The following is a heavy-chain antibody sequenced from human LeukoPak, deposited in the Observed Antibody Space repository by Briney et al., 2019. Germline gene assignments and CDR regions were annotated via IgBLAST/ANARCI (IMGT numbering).Heavy chain of an antibody. CDR1: GGSISSGDYY. CDR3: VRRLFHWYFDL. Sequence: TLSLTCTVSGGSISSGDYYWSWIRQPPGKGLEWIGYIYYSGSTYYNPSLKSRVTISVDTSKNQFSLKLSSVTAADTAVYYCVRRLFHWYFDLWGRGTLVTVSS. J-gene: IGHJ2*01. CDR2: IYYSGST. V-gene: IGHV4-30-4*08.